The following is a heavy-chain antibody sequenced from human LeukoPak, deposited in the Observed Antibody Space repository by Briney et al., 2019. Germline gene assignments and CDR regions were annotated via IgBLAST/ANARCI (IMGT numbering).Heavy chain of an antibody. V-gene: IGHV1-69*05. Sequence: SVKVSCKASGGTFSSYAISWVRQAPGQGLEWMGRIIPIFGTANYAQKFQGRVTITTDESTSTAYMELSSLRSEDTAVYYCACGIVVVVAATPSYYFDYWGQGTLVTVSP. CDR2: IIPIFGTA. J-gene: IGHJ4*02. D-gene: IGHD2-15*01. CDR3: ACGIVVVVAATPSYYFDY. CDR1: GGTFSSYA.